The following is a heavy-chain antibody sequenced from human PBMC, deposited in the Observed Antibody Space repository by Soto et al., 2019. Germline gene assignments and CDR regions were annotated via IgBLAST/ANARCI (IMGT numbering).Heavy chain of an antibody. CDR3: ARGDFDY. CDR1: GGSVSSGSYY. V-gene: IGHV4-61*01. J-gene: IGHJ4*02. CDR2: IYYSGST. Sequence: SETLSLTCTVSGGSVSSGSYYWSWIRQPPGKGLEWIGYIYYSGSTNYNPSLKSRVTISVDTSKNQFSLKLSSVTAADTAVYYCARGDFDYWGQGTLVTVSS.